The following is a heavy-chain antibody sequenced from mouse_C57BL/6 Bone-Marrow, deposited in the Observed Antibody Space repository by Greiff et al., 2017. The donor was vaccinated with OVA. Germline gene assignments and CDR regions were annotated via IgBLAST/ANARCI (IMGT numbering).Heavy chain of an antibody. CDR3: AREENYYGNGKYVEV. J-gene: IGHJ1*03. CDR1: GFTFSSYA. V-gene: IGHV5-4*01. D-gene: IGHD2-1*01. Sequence: EVKLVESGGGLVKPGGSLKLSCAASGFTFSSYAMSWVRQTPEKRLEWVATISDGGSYTYYPANVKGRFTISRENAKNNLYLQMSHLKSEDTAMYECAREENYYGNGKYVEVWGTGTTVTVSS. CDR2: ISDGGSYT.